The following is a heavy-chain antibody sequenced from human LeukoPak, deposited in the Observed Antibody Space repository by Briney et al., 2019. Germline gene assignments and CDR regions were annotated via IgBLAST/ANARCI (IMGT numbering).Heavy chain of an antibody. Sequence: PGGSLRLSCAASGFTFSSYSMNWVRQAPGKGLEWVSSISSSSSYIYYADSVKGRFTISRDNAKNSLYLQMNSLRAEDTAVYYCARAAIAAAGPFDYWGQGTLVTVSS. V-gene: IGHV3-21*01. J-gene: IGHJ4*02. CDR1: GFTFSSYS. CDR3: ARAAIAAAGPFDY. CDR2: ISSSSSYI. D-gene: IGHD6-13*01.